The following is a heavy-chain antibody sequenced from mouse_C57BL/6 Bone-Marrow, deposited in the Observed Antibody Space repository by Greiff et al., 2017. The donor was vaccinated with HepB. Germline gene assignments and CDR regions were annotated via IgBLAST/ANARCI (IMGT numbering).Heavy chain of an antibody. V-gene: IGHV14-4*01. Sequence: EVKLMESGAELVRPGASVKLSCTASGFNIKDDYMHWVKQRPEQGLEWIGWIDPENGDTEYASKFQGKATITADTSSNTAYLQLSSLTSEDTAVYYCTTGYFDYWGQGTTLTVSS. J-gene: IGHJ2*01. CDR2: IDPENGDT. CDR3: TTGYFDY. CDR1: GFNIKDDY.